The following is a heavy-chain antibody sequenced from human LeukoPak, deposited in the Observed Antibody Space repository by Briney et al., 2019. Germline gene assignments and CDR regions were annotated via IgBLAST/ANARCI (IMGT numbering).Heavy chain of an antibody. D-gene: IGHD3-10*01. J-gene: IGHJ3*02. CDR1: GYSISSGYY. CDR2: IDHWGTT. Sequence: SETLSLTCGVSGYSISSGYYWGWIRQSPGKGLEWIRSIDHWGTTYYSDSLKSRLTISVDTSRNQFSLRLSSVTAADTAVYFCARPFSGSGGSTAFDIWGHGTMVTVSS. CDR3: ARPFSGSGGSTAFDI. V-gene: IGHV4-38-2*01.